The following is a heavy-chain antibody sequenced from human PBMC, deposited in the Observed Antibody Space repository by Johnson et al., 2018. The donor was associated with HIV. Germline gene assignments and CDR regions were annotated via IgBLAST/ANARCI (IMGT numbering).Heavy chain of an antibody. CDR1: GFTFSDYY. D-gene: IGHD3-22*01. CDR3: ALTSYYDSRGAFDI. CDR2: ISSSGSTI. J-gene: IGHJ3*02. V-gene: IGHV3-11*04. Sequence: QVQLVESGGGLVQPGGSLRLSCAASGFTFSDYYMSWIRQAPGKGLEWVSYISSSGSTIYYADSVKGRFTISRDNAKNSLYLQMNSLRAEEPAVYYCALTSYYDSRGAFDIWGQGTMVTVSS.